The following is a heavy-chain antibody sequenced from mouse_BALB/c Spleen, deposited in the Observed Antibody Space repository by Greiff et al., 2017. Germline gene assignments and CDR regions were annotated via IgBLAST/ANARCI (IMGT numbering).Heavy chain of an antibody. CDR1: GFTFSSYT. J-gene: IGHJ2*01. Sequence: EVQVVESGGGLVKPGGSLKLSCAASGFTFSSYTMSWVRQTPEKRLEWVATISSGGSYTYYPDSVKGRFTISRDNAKNTLYLQMSSLKSEDTAMYYCTREGEVRYYFDYWGQGTTLTVSS. V-gene: IGHV5-6-4*01. D-gene: IGHD2-14*01. CDR2: ISSGGSYT. CDR3: TREGEVRYYFDY.